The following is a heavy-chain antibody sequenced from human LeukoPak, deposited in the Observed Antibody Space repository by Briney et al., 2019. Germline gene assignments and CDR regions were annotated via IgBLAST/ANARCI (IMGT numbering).Heavy chain of an antibody. CDR3: AELGITMIGGV. D-gene: IGHD3-10*02. CDR2: ISWNSGSI. V-gene: IGHV3-9*01. CDR1: GFTFDDYA. Sequence: GGSLRLSCAASGFTFDDYAMHWVRQAPGKGLEWVSGISWNSGSIGYADSVKGRFTISRDNAKNSLYLQMNSLRAEDTAVYYCAELGITMIGGVWGKGTTVTISS. J-gene: IGHJ6*04.